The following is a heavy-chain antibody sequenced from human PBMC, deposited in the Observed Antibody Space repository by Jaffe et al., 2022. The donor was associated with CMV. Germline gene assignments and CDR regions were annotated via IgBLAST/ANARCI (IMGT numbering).Heavy chain of an antibody. D-gene: IGHD6-19*01. CDR3: ARRVGSGWYRDYFDY. V-gene: IGHV4-59*08. J-gene: IGHJ4*02. CDR1: GGSISSYY. CDR2: IYYSGST. Sequence: QVQLQESGPGLVKPSETLSLTCTVSGGSISSYYWSWIRQPPGKGLEWIGYIYYSGSTNYNPSLKSRVTISVDTSKNQFSLKLSSVTAADTAVYYCARRVGSGWYRDYFDYWGQGTLVTVSS.